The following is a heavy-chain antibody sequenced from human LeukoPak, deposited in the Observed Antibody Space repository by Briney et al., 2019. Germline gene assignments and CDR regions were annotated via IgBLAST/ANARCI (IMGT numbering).Heavy chain of an antibody. CDR3: AKAPAGHFLLHDY. Sequence: GGSLRLSCAASGFAFHSYAMNWVRQAPGKGLGWVSDISGSGDTTYYADSVRGRFTISRDNSKNTLYLQMNSLRAEDTAVYYCAKAPAGHFLLHDYWGQGTLVTVSS. D-gene: IGHD2-15*01. CDR2: ISGSGDTT. CDR1: GFAFHSYA. J-gene: IGHJ4*02. V-gene: IGHV3-23*01.